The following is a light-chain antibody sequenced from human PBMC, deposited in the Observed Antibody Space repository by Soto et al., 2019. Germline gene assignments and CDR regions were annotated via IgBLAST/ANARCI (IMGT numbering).Light chain of an antibody. CDR3: QQDYTTPLT. Sequence: VMTQSPDSLAVSLGERATINCTSSQSVFYSSSNKNNLAWYQQKPGQPPKLLLYWASTRESAVPDRFSGSGSGTDFTLTITSRQAEDVAVYYCQQDYTTPLTFGGGTRVEIK. V-gene: IGKV4-1*01. J-gene: IGKJ4*01. CDR2: WAS. CDR1: QSVFYSSSNKNN.